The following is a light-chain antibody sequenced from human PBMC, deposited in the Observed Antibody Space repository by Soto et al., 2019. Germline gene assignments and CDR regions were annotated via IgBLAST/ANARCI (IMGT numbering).Light chain of an antibody. CDR3: QQFGSSVT. CDR1: QSVSSTY. CDR2: RTS. Sequence: IVLTQSPGPRSLSPGERATLSWGASQSVSSTYLAWYQQKPGQAPRLLIYRTSTRATGIPDRFSGSGSGTDFTLTISRMQPEDFAVDYCQQFGSSVTFGQGTRLEI. V-gene: IGKV3-20*01. J-gene: IGKJ5*01.